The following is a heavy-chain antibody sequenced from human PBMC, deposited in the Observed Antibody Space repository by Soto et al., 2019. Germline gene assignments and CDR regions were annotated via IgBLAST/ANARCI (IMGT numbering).Heavy chain of an antibody. CDR1: GGTFSSYT. D-gene: IGHD1-26*01. Sequence: QVQLVQSGAEVKKPGSSVKVSCKASGGTFSSYTISWVRQAPGQGLDWMGRIIPILGIANYAQKFQGRVTITADKSTSTAYMELSSLRSEDPAVYYCAREGWELHNWGQGTLVTVSS. CDR2: IIPILGIA. J-gene: IGHJ4*02. V-gene: IGHV1-69*08. CDR3: AREGWELHN.